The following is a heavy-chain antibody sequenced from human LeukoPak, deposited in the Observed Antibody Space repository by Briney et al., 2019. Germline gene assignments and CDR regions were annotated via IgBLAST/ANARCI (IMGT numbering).Heavy chain of an antibody. V-gene: IGHV1-69*04. D-gene: IGHD2-15*01. CDR2: IIPILGIA. CDR1: GGTFSSYA. Sequence: ASVKFSCKASGGTFSSYAISWVRQAPGQGLEWMGRIIPILGIANYAQKFQGRVTITADKSTSTAYMELSSLRSEDTAVYYCARNKYRNMGVAATNVDYWGQGTLVTVSS. J-gene: IGHJ4*02. CDR3: ARNKYRNMGVAATNVDY.